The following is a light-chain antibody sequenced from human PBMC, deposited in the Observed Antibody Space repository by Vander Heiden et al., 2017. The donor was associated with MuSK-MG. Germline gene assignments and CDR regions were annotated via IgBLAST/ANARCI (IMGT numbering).Light chain of an antibody. Sequence: EIVLTQSPATLSLSPGERATLSCRASQSVSSYLAWYQQKPGQAPRLLIYDASNRATGIPARFRGSGSGTDFTRTISSLEPEDFAVYVCQQRSNWHPLTCGGGTKVEIK. CDR3: QQRSNWHPLT. CDR1: QSVSSY. J-gene: IGKJ4*01. V-gene: IGKV3-11*01. CDR2: DAS.